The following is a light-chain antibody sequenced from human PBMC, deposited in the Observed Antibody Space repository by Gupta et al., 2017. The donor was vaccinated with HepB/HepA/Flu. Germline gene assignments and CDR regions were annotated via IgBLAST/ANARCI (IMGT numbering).Light chain of an antibody. CDR2: GAS. CDR1: QSVNSN. Sequence: EIVMTQSPATLSVSPGERATLSCRASQSVNSNLAWYQQKPGQAPRLLIYGASTRATGIPDRFSGSESGTEFTLTISSLQSEDFAVYYCQQDHNLQTFGQGTKVEIK. V-gene: IGKV3-15*01. J-gene: IGKJ1*01. CDR3: QQDHNLQT.